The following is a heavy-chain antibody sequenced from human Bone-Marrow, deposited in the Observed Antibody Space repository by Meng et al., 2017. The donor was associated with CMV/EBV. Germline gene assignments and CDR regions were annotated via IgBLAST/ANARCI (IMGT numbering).Heavy chain of an antibody. D-gene: IGHD3-10*01. V-gene: IGHV5-51*01. J-gene: IGHJ4*02. Sequence: GESLKISCKASGYSFTRSWIGWVRQMPGKGLEWMGIIYPGDSDTRYSPSFQGQVTISVDKAISTAYLQWSSLKASDSGMYYCAKIMARGVMFLDYWGQGTLVTVSS. CDR1: GYSFTRSW. CDR3: AKIMARGVMFLDY. CDR2: IYPGDSDT.